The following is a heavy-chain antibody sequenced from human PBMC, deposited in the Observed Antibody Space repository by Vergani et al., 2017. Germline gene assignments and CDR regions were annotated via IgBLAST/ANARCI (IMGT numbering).Heavy chain of an antibody. J-gene: IGHJ3*02. Sequence: EVQLLESGGGLVQPGGSLRLSCAASGFTFSSYAMSWVRQAPGKGLEWVSAISGSGGSTYYADSVKGRFTISRDNSKNTLYLQMNSLRAEDTAVYYCAKDGEFIVVVPAAFDAFDIWGQGTMVTVSS. D-gene: IGHD2-2*01. CDR1: GFTFSSYA. CDR2: ISGSGGST. CDR3: AKDGEFIVVVPAAFDAFDI. V-gene: IGHV3-23*01.